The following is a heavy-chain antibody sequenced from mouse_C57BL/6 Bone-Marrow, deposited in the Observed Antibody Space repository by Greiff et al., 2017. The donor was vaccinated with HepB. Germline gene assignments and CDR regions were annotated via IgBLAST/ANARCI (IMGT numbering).Heavy chain of an antibody. V-gene: IGHV1-50*01. J-gene: IGHJ3*01. CDR3: AREGQYSGFAY. CDR2: IDPSDSYT. CDR1: GYTFTSYW. D-gene: IGHD3-3*01. Sequence: VQLQQPGAELVKPGASVKLSCKASGYTFTSYWMQWVKQRPRQGLEWIGEIDPSDSYTNYNQKFKGKATLTVDTSSSTAYMQLSSLTSEDSAVYYCAREGQYSGFAYWGQGTLVTVSA.